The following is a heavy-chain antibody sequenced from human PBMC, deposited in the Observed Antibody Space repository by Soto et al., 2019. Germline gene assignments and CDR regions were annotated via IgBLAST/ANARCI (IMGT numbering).Heavy chain of an antibody. J-gene: IGHJ4*02. D-gene: IGHD6-13*01. Sequence: SETLSLSSSVSGDSISTGTYYWSWIPQPPGKGLEWIGYIYHSGFTSYNPSLQSRVTLSVDKSKSQFSLKLKSVTAADTAVYYCDREDRSCWAHFFDYWGPGALVTVSS. V-gene: IGHV4-30-2*01. CDR1: GDSISTGTYY. CDR3: DREDRSCWAHFFDY. CDR2: IYHSGFT.